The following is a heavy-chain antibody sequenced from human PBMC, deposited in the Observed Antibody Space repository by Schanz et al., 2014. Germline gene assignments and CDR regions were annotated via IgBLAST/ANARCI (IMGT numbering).Heavy chain of an antibody. D-gene: IGHD4-17*01. Sequence: QVQLQESGPGLVKPSQTLSLTCSVSGGSISSGSYYWNWIRQHPGKGLEWIGYISYSGVTYYNPSLKSRVTISMHTSKNQFSLKLSSVTAADTAVYYCARDRGHGDLPGDIWGQGTMVTVSS. CDR2: ISYSGVT. CDR3: ARDRGHGDLPGDI. CDR1: GGSISSGSYY. V-gene: IGHV4-31*03. J-gene: IGHJ3*02.